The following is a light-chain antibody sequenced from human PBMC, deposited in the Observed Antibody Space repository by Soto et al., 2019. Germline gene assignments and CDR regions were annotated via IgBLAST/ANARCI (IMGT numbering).Light chain of an antibody. CDR2: KAS. V-gene: IGKV1-5*03. Sequence: DIQMTQSPSTLSGSVGDRVTFTCRASQTISSWLAWYQQKPGKAPKLLISKASTVESGIPSRFSGSGSGTEFTLTISRLQPADFAAYYCQQYNSYSEAFGQGTKVDIK. J-gene: IGKJ1*01. CDR1: QTISSW. CDR3: QQYNSYSEA.